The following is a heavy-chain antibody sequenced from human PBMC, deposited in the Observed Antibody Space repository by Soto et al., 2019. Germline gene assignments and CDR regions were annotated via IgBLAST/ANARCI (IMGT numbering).Heavy chain of an antibody. Sequence: GGSLRLSCAASGFTLSSYSMNWVRQAPGKGLEWVSYISSGSTTIYYADSVKGRFTISRDNVENSLSLQMNSLRDEDTAVYYCARVRGYSYGHFDYWGQGTLVTVSS. V-gene: IGHV3-48*02. CDR2: ISSGSTTI. CDR3: ARVRGYSYGHFDY. CDR1: GFTLSSYS. D-gene: IGHD5-18*01. J-gene: IGHJ4*02.